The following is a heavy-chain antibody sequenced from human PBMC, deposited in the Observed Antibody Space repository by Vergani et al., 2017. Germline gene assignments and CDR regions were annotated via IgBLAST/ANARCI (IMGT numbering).Heavy chain of an antibody. CDR2: MNPNSGNT. D-gene: IGHD6-13*01. CDR3: ARGSSSSWYGGAYYYYGMDV. J-gene: IGHJ6*02. CDR1: GGTFSSYA. V-gene: IGHV1-8*02. Sequence: QVQLVQSGAEVKKPGSSVKVSCKASGGTFSSYAISLVRQAPGQGLEWMGWMNPNSGNTGYAQKFQGRVTMTRNTSISTAYMELSSLRSEDTAVYYCARGSSSSWYGGAYYYYGMDVWGQGTTVTVSS.